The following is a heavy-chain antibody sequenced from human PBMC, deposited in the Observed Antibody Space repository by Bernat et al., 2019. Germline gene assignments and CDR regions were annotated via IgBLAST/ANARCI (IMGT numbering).Heavy chain of an antibody. J-gene: IGHJ4*02. CDR3: ARLNGVFDY. V-gene: IGHV4-59*08. Sequence: QVQLQESGPGLVKPSETLSLTCTVSGGSISSYYWSWIRQPPGKGLEWIGYIYYSGSTNYNPSLKSRVTISVDTSKNQFSLKLSSVTAADTAVYYCARLNGVFDYWGQGTLVTVSS. D-gene: IGHD2-8*01. CDR1: GGSISSYY. CDR2: IYYSGST.